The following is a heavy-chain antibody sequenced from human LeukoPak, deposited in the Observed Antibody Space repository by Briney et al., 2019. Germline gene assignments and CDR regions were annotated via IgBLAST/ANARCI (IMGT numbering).Heavy chain of an antibody. CDR2: ISTGGDI. D-gene: IGHD3-22*01. Sequence: SETLSLTCAVSAGSICNSYCSWARQPPGKGLEFIGYISTGGDINYNPSLRSRATMSINTSNNQSSLTLTSVTTADTAVYFCVRGPGRGYDLEPWGQGSLVTVSS. CDR3: VRGPGRGYDLEP. J-gene: IGHJ5*02. V-gene: IGHV4-4*08. CDR1: AGSICNSY.